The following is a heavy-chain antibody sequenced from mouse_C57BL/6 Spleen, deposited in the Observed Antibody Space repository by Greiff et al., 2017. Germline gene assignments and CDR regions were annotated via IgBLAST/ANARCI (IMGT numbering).Heavy chain of an antibody. D-gene: IGHD1-1*01. CDR2: ISYDGSN. J-gene: IGHJ3*01. CDR1: GYSITSGYY. CDR3: ARERKSSAWFAY. Sequence: EVKVEESGPGLVKPSQSLSLTCSVTGYSITSGYYWNWIRQFPGNKLEWMGYISYDGSNNYNPSLKNRIAITRDTSKNQFFLKLNSVTTEDTATYYCARERKSSAWFAYWGQGTLVTVSA. V-gene: IGHV3-6*01.